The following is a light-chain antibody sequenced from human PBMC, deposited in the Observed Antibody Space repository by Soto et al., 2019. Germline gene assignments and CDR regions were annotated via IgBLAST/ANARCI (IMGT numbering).Light chain of an antibody. CDR3: QQSNTWPLT. CDR1: QSVSRC. J-gene: IGKJ4*01. Sequence: EIVLTQSPATLSLSPGESANLSCRASQSVSRCLVWFQHKPGQAPRLVIHDASYRAPDIPARFSGSGSETDFTLTIRSLQPEDFAVYYCQQSNTWPLTFGGGTKLEIK. CDR2: DAS. V-gene: IGKV3-11*01.